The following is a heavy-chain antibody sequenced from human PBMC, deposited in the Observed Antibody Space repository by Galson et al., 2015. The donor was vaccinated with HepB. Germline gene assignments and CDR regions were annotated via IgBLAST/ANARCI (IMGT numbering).Heavy chain of an antibody. J-gene: IGHJ3*02. D-gene: IGHD3-22*01. CDR2: MNPNSGNT. V-gene: IGHV1-8*01. Sequence: SVKVSCKASGYTFTSYDINWVRQATGQGLEWMGWMNPNSGNTGYAQKFQGRVTMTRNTSISTAYMELSSLRSEDTAVYYCARGVPVVNAFDIWGQGTMVTVSS. CDR1: GYTFTSYD. CDR3: ARGVPVVNAFDI.